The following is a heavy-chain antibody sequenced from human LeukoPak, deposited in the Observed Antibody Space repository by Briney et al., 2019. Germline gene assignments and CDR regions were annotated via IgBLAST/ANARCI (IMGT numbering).Heavy chain of an antibody. CDR1: GGTFSSYA. V-gene: IGHV1-69*04. CDR2: IILILGIA. D-gene: IGHD3-3*01. J-gene: IGHJ4*02. CDR3: ASEVLSYYDFWSGYYRGEYFDY. Sequence: ASVKVSCKASGGTFSSYAISWVRQAPGQGLEWMGRIILILGIANYAQKFQGRVTITADKSTSTAYMELSSLRSEDTAVYYCASEVLSYYDFWSGYYRGEYFDYWGQGTLVTVSS.